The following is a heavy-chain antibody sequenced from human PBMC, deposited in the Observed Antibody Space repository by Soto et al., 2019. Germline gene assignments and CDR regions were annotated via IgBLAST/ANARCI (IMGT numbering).Heavy chain of an antibody. J-gene: IGHJ2*01. CDR3: ARGDSSGYYWWYFNL. CDR1: GDFISSNGHH. D-gene: IGHD3-22*01. Sequence: SETLSLTCIVSGDFISSNGHHWGWIRQPPGKGLEWIGGISYSGSTHYNPPLKSRVTISIDTSKNQFSLKLSSVTAADTAVYYCARGDSSGYYWWYFNLWGRGTLVTVSS. CDR2: ISYSGST. V-gene: IGHV4-39*01.